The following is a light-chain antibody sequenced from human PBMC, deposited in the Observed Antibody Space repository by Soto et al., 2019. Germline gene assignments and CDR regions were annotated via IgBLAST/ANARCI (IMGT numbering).Light chain of an antibody. Sequence: QSVLTQPASVSGSPGQSITISCTGTSSDVGSYKFVSWYHQHPVKAPKLMIYEGSKRPSGVSNRFSGSKSGNTASLTISGLQAEDEADYYCCSYAGSSTLVFGGGTQLTVL. V-gene: IGLV2-23*01. CDR2: EGS. CDR1: SSDVGSYKF. J-gene: IGLJ2*01. CDR3: CSYAGSSTLV.